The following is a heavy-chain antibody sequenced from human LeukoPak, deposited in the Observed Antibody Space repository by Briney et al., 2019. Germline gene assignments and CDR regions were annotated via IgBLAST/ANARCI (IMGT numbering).Heavy chain of an antibody. V-gene: IGHV4-59*11. Sequence: SETLSLTCTVSRGTINYHYWSWIRQPPGKGLEWIGYIPYSGSTNYSPSLKSRVTILVDTSKNKLSPNLTSVTAADTAVYYCARARYCSSATCYCDYWGQGTLVTVSS. CDR1: RGTINYHY. D-gene: IGHD2-2*01. CDR3: ARARYCSSATCYCDY. J-gene: IGHJ4*02. CDR2: IPYSGST.